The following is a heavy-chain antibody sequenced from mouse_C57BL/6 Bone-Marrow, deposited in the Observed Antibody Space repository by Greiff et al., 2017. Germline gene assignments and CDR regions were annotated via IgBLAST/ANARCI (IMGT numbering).Heavy chain of an antibody. J-gene: IGHJ1*03. Sequence: QVQLQQSGAELVRPGASVKLSCKASGYTFTDYYINWVKQRPGQGLEWIARIYPGSGNTNYNEKFKGKATLTAEKSSSTAYMQLSSLTSEDSAVYVCARSTTVVEPFYWYFDVWGTGTTVTVSA. CDR2: IYPGSGNT. CDR3: ARSTTVVEPFYWYFDV. D-gene: IGHD1-1*01. V-gene: IGHV1-76*01. CDR1: GYTFTDYY.